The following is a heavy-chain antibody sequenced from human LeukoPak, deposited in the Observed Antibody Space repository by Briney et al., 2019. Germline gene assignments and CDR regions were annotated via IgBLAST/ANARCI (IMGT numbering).Heavy chain of an antibody. Sequence: ASVKVSFKASGYTFTSYDINWVRQATGQGLEWMGWMNPNSGNTGYAQKFQGRVTMTRNTSIRTAYMELSSLRSEDTAVYYCASPSRGFWSARYYGMDVWGQGTTVTVSS. D-gene: IGHD3-3*01. V-gene: IGHV1-8*01. CDR1: GYTFTSYD. CDR2: MNPNSGNT. CDR3: ASPSRGFWSARYYGMDV. J-gene: IGHJ6*02.